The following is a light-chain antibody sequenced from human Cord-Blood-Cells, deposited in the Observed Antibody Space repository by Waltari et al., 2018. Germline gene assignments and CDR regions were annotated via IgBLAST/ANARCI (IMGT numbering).Light chain of an antibody. V-gene: IGKV1-39*01. CDR3: QQSYSTPYT. CDR2: AAS. Sequence: DIQMTQSPSSLPASVGDRVTITCLASQSIRSYLNWYQQKPGKAPKLLIYAASSLQSWGPSRFSGSGSGTDFTLTISSLQPEDFATYYCQQSYSTPYTVGQGTKLEIK. J-gene: IGKJ2*01. CDR1: QSIRSY.